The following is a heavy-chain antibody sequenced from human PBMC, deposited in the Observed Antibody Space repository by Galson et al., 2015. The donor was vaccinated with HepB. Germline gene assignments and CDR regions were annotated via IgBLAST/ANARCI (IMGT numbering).Heavy chain of an antibody. D-gene: IGHD3-22*01. V-gene: IGHV3-9*01. J-gene: IGHJ1*01. CDR3: AKDFGPYYYDSSGYYGYFQH. Sequence: SLRFSCAASGFTFDDYAMHWVRQAPGKGVEWVSGISWNSGSIGYADSVKCRFTISRDNAKNSLYLQMNSLRAEDTALYYCAKDFGPYYYDSSGYYGYFQHWGQGTLVTVSS. CDR1: GFTFDDYA. CDR2: ISWNSGSI.